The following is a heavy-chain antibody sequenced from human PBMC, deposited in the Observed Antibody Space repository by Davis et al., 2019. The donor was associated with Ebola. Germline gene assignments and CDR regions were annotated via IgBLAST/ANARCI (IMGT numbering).Heavy chain of an antibody. CDR1: GGSFTGYY. V-gene: IGHV4-34*01. J-gene: IGHJ4*02. Sequence: PSETLSLTCDVSGGSFTGYYWRCIRQSPSTRLEWIGQINHIGITKYNPSLKSRVTISVDTSRNQFSLNLNSVTAADTAVYYCARGRFSPGWYPPLKYWGQGTLVTVSS. D-gene: IGHD6-19*01. CDR3: ARGRFSPGWYPPLKY. CDR2: INHIGIT.